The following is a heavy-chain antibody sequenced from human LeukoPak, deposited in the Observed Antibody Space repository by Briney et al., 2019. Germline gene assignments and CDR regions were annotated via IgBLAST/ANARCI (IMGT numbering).Heavy chain of an antibody. CDR1: GFTFSSYS. J-gene: IGHJ4*02. CDR2: INHSGST. Sequence: GSLRLSCAASGFTFSSYSMNWVRQPPGKGLEWIGEINHSGSTNYNPSLKSRVTISVDTSKNQFSLKPSSVTAADTAVYYCAREGETGYSGYDLEYYFDYWGQGTLVTVSS. V-gene: IGHV4-34*01. CDR3: AREGETGYSGYDLEYYFDY. D-gene: IGHD5-12*01.